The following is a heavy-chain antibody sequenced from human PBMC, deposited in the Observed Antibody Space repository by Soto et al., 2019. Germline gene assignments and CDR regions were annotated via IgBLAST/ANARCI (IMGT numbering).Heavy chain of an antibody. Sequence: GGSLRLSCAASGFSFSSHDMAWVRQAPGKGLEWVSAISNSGTRTYYADSVKGLSTISRDNSKNTLHLQMNSLRAEDTAIYYCAKDATRSSGWYYFDYWGEGTLVTVS. CDR2: ISNSGTRT. CDR3: AKDATRSSGWYYFDY. CDR1: GFSFSSHD. D-gene: IGHD6-19*01. J-gene: IGHJ4*02. V-gene: IGHV3-23*01.